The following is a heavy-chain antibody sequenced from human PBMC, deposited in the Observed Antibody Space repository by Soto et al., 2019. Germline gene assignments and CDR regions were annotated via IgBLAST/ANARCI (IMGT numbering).Heavy chain of an antibody. CDR2: ISSDRSNK. V-gene: IGHV3-30*03. CDR3: ARGFARGPMGMALDS. CDR1: GFNFSDFG. J-gene: IGHJ4*02. Sequence: QVPLVESGGGVVHPGRSLRLSCTASGFNFSDFGMHWVRQAPGKGLEWLALISSDRSNKFYADSVRGRFTVSRDRSDNTPHLHMTAVRSDDTAMCFCARGFARGPMGMALDSWGQGTVVMVPS. D-gene: IGHD1-26*01.